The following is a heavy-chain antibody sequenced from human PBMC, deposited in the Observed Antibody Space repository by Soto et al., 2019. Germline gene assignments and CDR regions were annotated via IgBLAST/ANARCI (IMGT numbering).Heavy chain of an antibody. V-gene: IGHV3-48*03. Sequence: GGSLRLSCAASGFTFSSYEMNWVRQAPGKGLEWVSYISSSGSTIYYADSVKGRFTISRDNAKNSLYLQMNSLRAEDTAVYYCARDGYCSGRSCHYYGMDVWGQGTTVAVSS. J-gene: IGHJ6*02. D-gene: IGHD2-15*01. CDR3: ARDGYCSGRSCHYYGMDV. CDR1: GFTFSSYE. CDR2: ISSSGSTI.